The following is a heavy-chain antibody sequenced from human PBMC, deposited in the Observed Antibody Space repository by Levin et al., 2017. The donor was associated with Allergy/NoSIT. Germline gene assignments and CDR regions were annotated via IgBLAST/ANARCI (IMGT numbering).Heavy chain of an antibody. CDR1: GDSITRGDNY. V-gene: IGHV4-31*03. Sequence: SETLSLTCTVSGDSITRGDNYWSWIRQYPGKGLEWIGFISYSGHAHYNPSLKSRLSMSLDTSKNQFSLSLTSVTVAGTAVYDCARDECAWFGECSGMDDWGQGTTVIVSS. J-gene: IGHJ6*02. CDR2: ISYSGHA. D-gene: IGHD3-10*01. CDR3: ARDECAWFGECSGMDD.